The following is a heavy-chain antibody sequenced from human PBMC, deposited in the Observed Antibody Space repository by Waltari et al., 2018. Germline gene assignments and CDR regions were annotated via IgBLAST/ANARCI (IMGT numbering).Heavy chain of an antibody. J-gene: IGHJ4*02. CDR3: VKGRYYDFWSAYPDY. V-gene: IGHV3-43D*04. D-gene: IGHD3-3*01. CDR2: ISWDGTNT. Sequence: ELQLVESGGAVVQPGGSLRLSCAASGFTFADHAMHWVRQAPGEGLEWVSVISWDGTNTYYVDSVKGRFTISRDNSKSTLYLQMSSLRAEDTALYYCVKGRYYDFWSAYPDYWGQGTLVTVSS. CDR1: GFTFADHA.